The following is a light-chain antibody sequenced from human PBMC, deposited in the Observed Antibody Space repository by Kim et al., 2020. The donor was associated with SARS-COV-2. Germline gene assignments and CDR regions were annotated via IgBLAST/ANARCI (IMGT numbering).Light chain of an antibody. CDR2: DSS. V-gene: IGKV3-11*01. J-gene: IGKJ3*01. CDR1: QSLTSY. CDR3: QQRSNWPPRLT. Sequence: LRARATPAVTASQSLTSYISLDQQQPDPAPSLLIYDSSTTATGIPVRFSCSGTGTDFTFTISSLEPEDDAVSFCQQRSNWPPRLTFGPGTKVDIK.